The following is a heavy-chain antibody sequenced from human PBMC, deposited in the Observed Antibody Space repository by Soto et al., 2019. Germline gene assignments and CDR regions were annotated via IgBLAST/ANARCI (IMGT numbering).Heavy chain of an antibody. D-gene: IGHD1-26*01. V-gene: IGHV3-11*01. CDR2: ISSSGSTI. J-gene: IGHJ6*03. CDR3: ARDLRRGRLMRDYYYYYYMDV. CDR1: GFTFSDYY. Sequence: GGSLRLSCAASGFTFSDYYMSWIRQAPGKGLEWVSYISSSGSTIYYADSVKGRFTISRDNAKNSLYLQMNSLRAEDTAVYYCARDLRRGRLMRDYYYYYYMDVWGKGTTVTVSS.